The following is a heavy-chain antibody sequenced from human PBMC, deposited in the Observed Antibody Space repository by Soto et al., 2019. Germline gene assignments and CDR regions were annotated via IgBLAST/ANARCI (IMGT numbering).Heavy chain of an antibody. CDR1: GYSFTSYW. J-gene: IGHJ3*02. CDR3: ARVLRYFDWLTGPLDAFDI. V-gene: IGHV5-10-1*01. D-gene: IGHD3-9*01. CDR2: IDPSDSYT. Sequence: GESLKISCKGSGYSFTSYWISGVRQMPGKGLEWMGRIDPSDSYTNYSPSFQGHVTISADKSISTAYLQWSSLKASDTAMYYCARVLRYFDWLTGPLDAFDIWGQGTMVTVSS.